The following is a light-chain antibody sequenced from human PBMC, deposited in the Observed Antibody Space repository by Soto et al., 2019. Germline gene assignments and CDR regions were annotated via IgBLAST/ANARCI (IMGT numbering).Light chain of an antibody. CDR3: SSYTSSTSVI. CDR2: DVS. V-gene: IGLV2-14*01. Sequence: QPVLTQPASVSGSPGQSITISCTGTSSDVGGYNYVSWYQQHTGKAPKLMIYDVSNRPSGVSNRFSGSKSGNTASLTISGLQAEDEADYYCSSYTSSTSVIFVGGTKLTVL. J-gene: IGLJ2*01. CDR1: SSDVGGYNY.